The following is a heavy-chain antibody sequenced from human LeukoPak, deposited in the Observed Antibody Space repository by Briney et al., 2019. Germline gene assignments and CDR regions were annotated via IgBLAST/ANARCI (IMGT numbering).Heavy chain of an antibody. CDR3: AVQSSGAVY. J-gene: IGHJ4*02. CDR2: ISSSSNYI. D-gene: IGHD6-19*01. CDR1: GFTFHQYR. V-gene: IGHV3-21*01. Sequence: PGGSLRLSCIASGFTFHQYRMNWVRQAPGKGLEWVSSISSSSNYIQYADSVKGRFTISRDNAKNSLYLQMNSLRAEDTAVYYCAVQSSGAVYWGQGTLVTVSS.